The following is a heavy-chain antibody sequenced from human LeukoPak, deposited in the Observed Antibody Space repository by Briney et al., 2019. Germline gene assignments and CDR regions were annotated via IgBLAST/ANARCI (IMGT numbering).Heavy chain of an antibody. V-gene: IGHV4-4*07. CDR2: IFTSGST. J-gene: IGHJ4*02. CDR1: GGSISSYY. Sequence: SETLSLTCTVSGGSISSYYWSWIRQPAGKGLEWIGRIFTSGSTNYNPSLKSRVTMSVDTSKNQFSLKLSSVTAADTAVCYCARDWSFSGSHYFDYWGQGTLVTVSS. CDR3: ARDWSFSGSHYFDY. D-gene: IGHD1-26*01.